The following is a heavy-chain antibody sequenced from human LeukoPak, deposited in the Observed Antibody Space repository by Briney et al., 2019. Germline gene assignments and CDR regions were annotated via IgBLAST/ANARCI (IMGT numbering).Heavy chain of an antibody. CDR2: ISNDGSNE. D-gene: IGHD3-10*01. CDR3: AKEREWFGELPLGY. Sequence: GGSLRLSCAASGFTLSSYGMHWVRQAPGKGLEWVAVISNDGSNEYYADSVKGRFTISRDNSKNTLYLQMNSLRAEDTAVYYCAKEREWFGELPLGYWGQGTLVTVSS. CDR1: GFTLSSYG. J-gene: IGHJ4*02. V-gene: IGHV3-30*18.